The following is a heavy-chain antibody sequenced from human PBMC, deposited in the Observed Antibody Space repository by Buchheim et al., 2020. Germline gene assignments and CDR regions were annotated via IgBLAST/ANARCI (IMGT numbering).Heavy chain of an antibody. CDR1: GFTFNRFG. CDR2: ISFDGSNK. V-gene: IGHV3-30*18. D-gene: IGHD3-3*01. CDR3: AKEKGFLEWSYGMDV. J-gene: IGHJ6*02. Sequence: QVHLVESGGGVVQPGRSLRLSCVASGFTFNRFGMHWVRQAPGKGLEWVAIISFDGSNKYYAGSVKGRFTISRDNSKNTLYFQMNSLRAEDTAVYYCAKEKGFLEWSYGMDVWGQGTT.